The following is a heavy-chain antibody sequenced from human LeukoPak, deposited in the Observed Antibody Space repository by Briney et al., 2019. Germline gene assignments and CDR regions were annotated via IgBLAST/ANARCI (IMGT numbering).Heavy chain of an antibody. V-gene: IGHV1-69*05. D-gene: IGHD3-10*01. CDR2: IIPIFGTA. J-gene: IGHJ4*02. Sequence: ASVKVSCKASGGTFSSYAISWVRQAPGQGLEWMGGIIPIFGTANYAQKFQGRVTITTDESTSTAYMELSRLRSDDTAVYYCARAGMVRGVIITLFDYWGQGTLVTVSS. CDR1: GGTFSSYA. CDR3: ARAGMVRGVIITLFDY.